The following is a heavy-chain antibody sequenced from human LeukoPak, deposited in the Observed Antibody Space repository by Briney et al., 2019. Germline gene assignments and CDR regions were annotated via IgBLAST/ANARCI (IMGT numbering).Heavy chain of an antibody. CDR1: GLTVSTNY. V-gene: IGHV3-53*01. D-gene: IGHD3-22*01. J-gene: IGHJ4*02. CDR2: IYSGGST. Sequence: GGSLRLSCAASGLTVSTNYMNWVRQAPGKGLEWVSVIYSGGSTNYADSVKGRFTISRDDSKNTLYLQMNSLKTEDTAVYYCTTPRDSSGYFDFDYWGQGTLVTVSS. CDR3: TTPRDSSGYFDFDY.